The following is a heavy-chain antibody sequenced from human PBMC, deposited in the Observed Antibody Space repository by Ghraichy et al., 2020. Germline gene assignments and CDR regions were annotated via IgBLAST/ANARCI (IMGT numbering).Heavy chain of an antibody. D-gene: IGHD3-22*01. Sequence: GGPLRLSCAASGFTFSSYAMSWVRQAPGKGLEWVSAISGSGGSTYYADSVKGRFTISRDNSKNTLYLQMNSLRAEDTAVYYCAKWRYYDSSGRGYFDYWGQGTLVTVSS. CDR3: AKWRYYDSSGRGYFDY. J-gene: IGHJ4*02. V-gene: IGHV3-23*01. CDR1: GFTFSSYA. CDR2: ISGSGGST.